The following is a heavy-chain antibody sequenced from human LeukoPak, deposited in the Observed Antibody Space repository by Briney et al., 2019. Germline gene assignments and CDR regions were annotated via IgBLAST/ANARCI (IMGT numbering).Heavy chain of an antibody. CDR3: ARVAGSNYDFWSGYLH. D-gene: IGHD3-3*01. CDR2: INPNSGGT. V-gene: IGHV1-2*02. J-gene: IGHJ4*02. CDR1: GYTFTGYY. Sequence: ASVKVSCKASGYTFTGYYMHWVRQAPGQGLEWMGWINPNSGGTNYAQKFQGRVTITADKSTSTAYMELSSLRSEDTAVYYCARVAGSNYDFWSGYLHWGQGTLVTVSS.